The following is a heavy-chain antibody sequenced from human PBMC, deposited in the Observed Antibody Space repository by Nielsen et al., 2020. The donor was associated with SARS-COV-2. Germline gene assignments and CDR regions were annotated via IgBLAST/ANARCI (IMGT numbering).Heavy chain of an antibody. Sequence: SETLSLTCTVSGGSISSYYWSWIRQPPGKGLEWIGYIYYSGSTYYNPSLKSRVIISVDRSKNQFSLKLSSVTAADTAVYYCARLWFGGGWFDPWGQGTLVTVSS. CDR1: GGSISSYY. J-gene: IGHJ5*02. D-gene: IGHD3-10*01. CDR2: IYYSGST. V-gene: IGHV4-59*12. CDR3: ARLWFGGGWFDP.